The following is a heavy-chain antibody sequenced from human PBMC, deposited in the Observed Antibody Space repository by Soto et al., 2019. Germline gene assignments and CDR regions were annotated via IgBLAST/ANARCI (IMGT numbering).Heavy chain of an antibody. CDR1: GGSISSGGYS. CDR3: ARRIIALEIFDS. D-gene: IGHD3-10*01. CDR2: IYHSGST. Sequence: SETLSLTCAVSGGSISSGGYSWSWTRQPPGKGLEWIGYIYHSGSTYYNPSLKSRVTMSLDTSKNQFSLKLKSVTAADTAVYYCARRIIALEIFDSWGQGTEVTVSS. V-gene: IGHV4-30-2*01. J-gene: IGHJ4*02.